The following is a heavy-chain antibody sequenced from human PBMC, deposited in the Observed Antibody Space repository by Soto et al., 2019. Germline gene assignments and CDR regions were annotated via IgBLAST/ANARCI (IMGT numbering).Heavy chain of an antibody. D-gene: IGHD4-4*01. Sequence: DVQLLESGGDLVQPGGSLRLSCVGSGFTFSGYPMNWVRQAPGKGLEWVSAISGSGDTPYYADSVKGRFSISRDNSKNTLYLQMSSLRAEDTAIYYCAKYRLCATTVMSINWGQGTLVIVSS. J-gene: IGHJ4*02. CDR2: ISGSGDTP. CDR1: GFTFSGYP. CDR3: AKYRLCATTVMSIN. V-gene: IGHV3-23*01.